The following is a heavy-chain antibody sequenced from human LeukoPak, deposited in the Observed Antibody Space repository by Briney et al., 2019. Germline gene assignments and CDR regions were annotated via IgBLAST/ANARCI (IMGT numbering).Heavy chain of an antibody. CDR2: IRPDGSDK. Sequence: GGSLRLSCAASGFIFSNYGMHWVRQAPGKGLEWVAFIRPDGSDKYYAGSVKGRFTISRDNSKNTLYLQMNSLRAEDTAMYYCGKHGSSSDYWGQGTLVTVSA. D-gene: IGHD2-2*01. J-gene: IGHJ4*02. V-gene: IGHV3-30*02. CDR1: GFIFSNYG. CDR3: GKHGSSSDY.